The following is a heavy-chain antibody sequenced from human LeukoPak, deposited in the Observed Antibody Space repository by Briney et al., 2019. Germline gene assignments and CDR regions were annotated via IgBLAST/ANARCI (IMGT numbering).Heavy chain of an antibody. J-gene: IGHJ3*02. CDR2: MNPNSGNT. Sequence: ASVKVSCKASGYTFTSYDINWVRQATGQGLEWMGWMNPNSGNTGYAQKFQGRVTITRNTSISTAYMELSSLRSEDTAVYYCAGYSSSSGVHAFDIWGQGTMVTVSS. CDR3: AGYSSSSGVHAFDI. CDR1: GYTFTSYD. D-gene: IGHD6-6*01. V-gene: IGHV1-8*03.